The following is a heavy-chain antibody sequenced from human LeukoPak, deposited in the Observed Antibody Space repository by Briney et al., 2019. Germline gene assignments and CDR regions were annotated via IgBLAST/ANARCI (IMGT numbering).Heavy chain of an antibody. CDR3: AREYNKAFDI. CDR2: ISYDGSNK. V-gene: IGHV3-30*03. CDR1: GFTFSNYG. Sequence: GGSLRLSCAASGFTFSNYGMQWVRQAPGKGLEWVAVISYDGSNKYYADSVKGRFTISRDNSKNTLYLQMNSLRAEDTAVYYCAREYNKAFDIWGQGTMVTVSS. D-gene: IGHD1-1*01. J-gene: IGHJ3*02.